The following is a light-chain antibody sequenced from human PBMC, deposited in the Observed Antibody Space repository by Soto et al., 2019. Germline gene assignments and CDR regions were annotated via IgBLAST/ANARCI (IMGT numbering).Light chain of an antibody. CDR1: SGSIASND. CDR3: QSYDSSTVV. J-gene: IGLJ2*01. CDR2: ENN. V-gene: IGLV6-57*04. Sequence: NFMLTQPHSVSESPGKTVTISCTRSSGSIASNDVQWYQQRPGSAPTTVIYENNQRPSGVPDRFSGSTDGSSNSASLTIAGLQTEDEADYYWQSYDSSTVVFGGGTKLTVL.